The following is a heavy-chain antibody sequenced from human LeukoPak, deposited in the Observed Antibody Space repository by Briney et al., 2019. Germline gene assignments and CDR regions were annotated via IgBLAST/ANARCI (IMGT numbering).Heavy chain of an antibody. CDR1: GGSISSSNW. J-gene: IGHJ4*02. CDR2: IYHSGST. D-gene: IGHD6-19*01. V-gene: IGHV4-4*02. CDR3: ARALYSSGWYPDYFDY. Sequence: SETLSLTCAVSGGSISSSNWWSWVRQPPGKGLEWIGEIYHSGSTNYNPSLKSRATISVDKSKNQFSLKLSSVTAADTAVYYCARALYSSGWYPDYFDYWGQGTLVTVSS.